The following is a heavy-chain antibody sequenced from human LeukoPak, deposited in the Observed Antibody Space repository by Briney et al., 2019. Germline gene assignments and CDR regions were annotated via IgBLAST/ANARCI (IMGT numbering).Heavy chain of an antibody. D-gene: IGHD5-12*01. CDR3: VRGPYSGYNFFDY. J-gene: IGHJ4*02. CDR1: GFTFRGYW. CDR2: IKQDGGKK. V-gene: IGHV3-7*01. Sequence: GGSLRLSCAAYGFTFRGYWMSWVRQAPGTGLEWMANIKQDGGKKNYVDSLKGRFTISRDNAKNSLYLQMNSLRVEDTALYYCVRGPYSGYNFFDYWGQGTLVTVSS.